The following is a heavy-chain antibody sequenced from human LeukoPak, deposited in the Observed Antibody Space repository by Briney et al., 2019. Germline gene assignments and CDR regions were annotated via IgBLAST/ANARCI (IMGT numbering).Heavy chain of an antibody. J-gene: IGHJ4*02. CDR3: ARASSSGRRFDY. CDR1: GYTFTSYY. Sequence: GASVKVSCKASGYTFTSYYIHWVRQAHGQGLEWMGIINPSGGSTTSYAQKFQGRVTMTRDTSTSTVDMELSSLRSEDTAVYYCARASSSGRRFDYWGQGTLVTVSS. D-gene: IGHD3-22*01. V-gene: IGHV1-46*01. CDR2: INPSGGSTT.